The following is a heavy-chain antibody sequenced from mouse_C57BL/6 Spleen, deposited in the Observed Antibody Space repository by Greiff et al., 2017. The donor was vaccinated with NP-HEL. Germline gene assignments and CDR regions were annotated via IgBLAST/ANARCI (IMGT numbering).Heavy chain of an antibody. Sequence: EVQLQESVAELVRPGASVKLSCTASGFNIKNTYMHWVKQRPEQGLEWIGRIDPANGNTKYAPKFKGKATLTADTSSNTAYLQLSSLTSEDTAIYYCARGFNYYGSSYAMDYWGEGTSVTVSS. V-gene: IGHV14-3*01. CDR1: GFNIKNTY. CDR2: IDPANGNT. D-gene: IGHD1-1*01. CDR3: ARGFNYYGSSYAMDY. J-gene: IGHJ4*01.